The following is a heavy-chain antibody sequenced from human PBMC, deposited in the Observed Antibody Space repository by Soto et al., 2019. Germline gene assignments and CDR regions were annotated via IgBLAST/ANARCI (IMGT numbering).Heavy chain of an antibody. CDR2: TIPVFGTT. D-gene: IGHD2-2*01. CDR3: ARSSPYIVVRKPTGNQDYYGMDV. V-gene: IGHV1-69*01. J-gene: IGHJ6*02. CDR1: GGNFSNYT. Sequence: QVQLVQSGAEVKKPGSSVKVFCKASGGNFSNYTISWVRQAPGQGLEWMGGTIPVFGTTDYEQKFQGRVTITADGSTSTAYMKLSSLRSAYTAVYYCARSSPYIVVRKPTGNQDYYGMDVWGQGTTVTVSS.